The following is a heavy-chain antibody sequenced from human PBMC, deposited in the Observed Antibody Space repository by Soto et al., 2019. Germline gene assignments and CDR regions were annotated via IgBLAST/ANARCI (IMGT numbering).Heavy chain of an antibody. CDR3: ARSRHGSGSYTHFYYGLDV. Sequence: QVQLVESGGGGVQPGRSLKLSCAAPGFTFISYAMHWAPQAPGKGRRWVEVMSFDGSIEYYADSVKGRFTISRDNSKNTVYLQMNSLRSEDTAVYYCARSRHGSGSYTHFYYGLDVWGQGTTVTVSS. CDR1: GFTFISYA. D-gene: IGHD3-10*01. J-gene: IGHJ6*02. V-gene: IGHV3-30-3*01. CDR2: MSFDGSIE.